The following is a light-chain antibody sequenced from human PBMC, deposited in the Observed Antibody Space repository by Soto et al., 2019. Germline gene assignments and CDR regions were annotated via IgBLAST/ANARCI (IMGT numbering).Light chain of an antibody. CDR2: GTS. Sequence: DIQLTQSPSSLSASVGDRVTISCRASQSISNSLNWYQKKQGKXXNXXIYGTSGVHSGVPSRFSGSGSGTDLNITISSLQREDFETYYCQQSYSSSWTFGQGTKGDI. V-gene: IGKV1-39*01. CDR1: QSISNS. CDR3: QQSYSSSWT. J-gene: IGKJ1*01.